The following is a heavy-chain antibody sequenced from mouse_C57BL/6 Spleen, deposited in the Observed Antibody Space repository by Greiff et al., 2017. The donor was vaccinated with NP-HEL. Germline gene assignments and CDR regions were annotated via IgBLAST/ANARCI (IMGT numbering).Heavy chain of an antibody. V-gene: IGHV5-17*01. D-gene: IGHD4-1*01. CDR2: ISSGSSTI. CDR1: GFTFSDYG. CDR3: ATELGYYAMDY. Sequence: EVNVVESGGGLVKPGGSLKLSCAASGFTFSDYGMHWVRQAPEKGLEWVAYISSGSSTIYYADTVKGRFTISRDNAKNTLFLQMTSLRSEDTAMYYCATELGYYAMDYWGQGTSVTVSS. J-gene: IGHJ4*01.